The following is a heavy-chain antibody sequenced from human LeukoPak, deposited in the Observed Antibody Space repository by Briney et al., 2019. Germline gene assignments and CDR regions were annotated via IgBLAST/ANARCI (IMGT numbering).Heavy chain of an antibody. CDR2: IYPGDSDT. CDR3: ARHPYCSSTSCYEDYYYGMDV. CDR1: GHSFTNYW. J-gene: IGHJ6*02. V-gene: IGHV5-51*01. D-gene: IGHD2-2*01. Sequence: GESLKISCKGSGHSFTNYWISWVRQMPGKGLEWMGIIYPGDSDTRYSPSFQGQVTISADKSISTAYLQWSSLKASDTAMYYCARHPYCSSTSCYEDYYYGMDVWGQGTTVTVSS.